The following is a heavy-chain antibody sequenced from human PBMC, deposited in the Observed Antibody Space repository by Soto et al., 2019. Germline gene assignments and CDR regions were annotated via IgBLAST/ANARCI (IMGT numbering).Heavy chain of an antibody. J-gene: IGHJ5*02. CDR2: IYYIGST. CDR1: GDSITKSNYY. V-gene: IGHV4-39*01. CDR3: AGRNSLASVSLNFRELSNYKWIDP. D-gene: IGHD3-16*02. Sequence: SDTLSVTCTVSGDSITKSNYYWGWFRQPPGKGLEWIASIYYIGSTYYNPSLKSRVTISVDTSNNQFSLNLNSVTASDTAVYYCAGRNSLASVSLNFRELSNYKWIDPWGPGTLVTVSS.